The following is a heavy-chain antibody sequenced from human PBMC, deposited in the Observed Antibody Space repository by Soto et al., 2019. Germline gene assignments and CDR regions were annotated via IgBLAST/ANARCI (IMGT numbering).Heavy chain of an antibody. D-gene: IGHD1-7*01. Sequence: QVQLVQSGAEVKKPGSSVKVSCKASGGTFSSYAISWVRQAPGQGLEWMGGIIPIFGTANYAQKFQGRVKINADKSTSTAYMELSSLRSEDTAVYYCARSRNYGPYNWFDPWGQGTLVTVSS. CDR2: IIPIFGTA. CDR1: GGTFSSYA. CDR3: ARSRNYGPYNWFDP. V-gene: IGHV1-69*06. J-gene: IGHJ5*02.